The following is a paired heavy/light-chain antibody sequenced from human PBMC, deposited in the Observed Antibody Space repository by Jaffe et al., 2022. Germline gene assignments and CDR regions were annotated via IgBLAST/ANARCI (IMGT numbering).Light chain of an antibody. J-gene: IGKJ5*01. CDR1: QSISIY. CDR2: AAS. V-gene: IGKV1-39*01. CDR3: QQSYSTPSIT. Sequence: DIQMTQSPSSLSASVGDRVTITCRTSQSISIYLNWYQQKPGKAPKLLIYAASSLQSGVPSRFSGSGSGTDFTLTISSLQPEDFATYYCQQSYSTPSITFGQGTRLAIK.
Heavy chain of an antibody. V-gene: IGHV3-9*01. CDR2: ITWNSGTM. Sequence: EVQLVESGGGLVQPGRSLRLSCAASGFSFDDYAMYWVRQAPGKGLEWVSGITWNSGTMAYADSVKGRFTISRDNAKNALYLQMNSLRAEDTAFYYCAKDKDDILTGHLRSVLDYWGQGTLVTVSS. CDR3: AKDKDDILTGHLRSVLDY. D-gene: IGHD3-9*01. J-gene: IGHJ4*02. CDR1: GFSFDDYA.